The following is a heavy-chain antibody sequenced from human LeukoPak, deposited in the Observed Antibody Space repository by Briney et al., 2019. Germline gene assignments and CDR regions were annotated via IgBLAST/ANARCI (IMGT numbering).Heavy chain of an antibody. CDR1: GFTFSNYW. J-gene: IGHJ4*02. CDR2: IKQDGSEK. V-gene: IGHV3-7*01. Sequence: GGSLRLSCAASGFTFSNYWMSWVRQAPGKGLEWVANIKQDGSEKYYVDSVKGRFTISRDNTKSSLYLQVNSLRAEDTAVYYCARPYYYSSGSYPYWGQGTLATVSS. D-gene: IGHD3-10*01. CDR3: ARPYYYSSGSYPY.